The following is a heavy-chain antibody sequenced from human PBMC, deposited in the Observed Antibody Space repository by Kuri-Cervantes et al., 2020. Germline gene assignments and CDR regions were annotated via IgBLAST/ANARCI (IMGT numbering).Heavy chain of an antibody. CDR3: ARAYVDVTFDY. CDR1: GYTFTSYG. Sequence: ASVKVSCKASGYTFTSYGLSWVRQAPGQGLEWMGWISAYNGNTNYAQKLQGRVTMTRDTSTSTVYMELSSLRSEDTAVYYCARAYVDVTFDYWGQGTLVTVSS. D-gene: IGHD2-21*02. J-gene: IGHJ4*02. V-gene: IGHV1-18*01. CDR2: ISAYNGNT.